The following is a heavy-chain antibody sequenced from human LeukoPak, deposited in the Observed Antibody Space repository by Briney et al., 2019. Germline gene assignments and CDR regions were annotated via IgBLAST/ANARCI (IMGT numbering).Heavy chain of an antibody. V-gene: IGHV3-49*04. J-gene: IGHJ4*02. Sequence: PGGSLRLSCTASGFTFGDYAMSWVRQAPGKGLEWVGFIRSKAYGGTTEYAASVKGRFTTSRDDSKSIAYLQMNSLKTEDTAVYYCTRVRIVVVVAATPVWDYWGQGTLVTVSS. CDR2: IRSKAYGGTT. CDR3: TRVRIVVVVAATPVWDY. CDR1: GFTFGDYA. D-gene: IGHD2-15*01.